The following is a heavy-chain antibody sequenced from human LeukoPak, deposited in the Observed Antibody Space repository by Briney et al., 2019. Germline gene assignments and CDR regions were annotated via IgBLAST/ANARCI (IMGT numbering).Heavy chain of an antibody. J-gene: IGHJ4*02. CDR3: TRASYSSGWYPGGN. Sequence: GGSLRLSCTASGFTFGDYAMSWFRQAPGKGLEWVGFIRSKGYGGTTEYAASVKGRFTISRDDSKSIAYLQMNSLKTEDTAVYYCTRASYSSGWYPGGNWGQGTLVTVSS. CDR1: GFTFGDYA. D-gene: IGHD6-19*01. CDR2: IRSKGYGGTT. V-gene: IGHV3-49*03.